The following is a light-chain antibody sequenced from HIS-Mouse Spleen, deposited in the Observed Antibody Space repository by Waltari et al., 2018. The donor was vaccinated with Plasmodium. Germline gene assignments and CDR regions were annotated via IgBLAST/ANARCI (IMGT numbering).Light chain of an antibody. Sequence: SYELTPPPSVSVSPGQTARITCSGDALPKNYAYCYQQKSGQAPVLVIYGDSKRPSGIPERFSGSRSGTMATLTISGAQVEDEADYYCYSTDSSGNHRVFGGGTKLTVL. J-gene: IGLJ3*02. CDR2: GDS. CDR1: ALPKNY. V-gene: IGLV3-10*01. CDR3: YSTDSSGNHRV.